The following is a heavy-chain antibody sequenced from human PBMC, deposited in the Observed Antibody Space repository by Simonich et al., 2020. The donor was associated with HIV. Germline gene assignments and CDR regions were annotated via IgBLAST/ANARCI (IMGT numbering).Heavy chain of an antibody. CDR3: ARLTAGGLGEYFQH. J-gene: IGHJ1*01. D-gene: IGHD6-13*01. Sequence: QVQLQQWGAGLLKPSETLSLTCAVYGGSFSGYYWSWIRQPPGKGLEWIGEINHSGGTNYNPSLKRRVTISGDTSKNQFSLKLSSVTAADTAVYYCARLTAGGLGEYFQHWGQGTLVTVSS. CDR2: INHSGGT. V-gene: IGHV4-34*01. CDR1: GGSFSGYY.